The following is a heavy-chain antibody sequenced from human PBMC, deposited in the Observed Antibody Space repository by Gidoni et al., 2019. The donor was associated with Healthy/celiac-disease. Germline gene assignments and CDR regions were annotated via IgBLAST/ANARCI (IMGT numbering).Heavy chain of an antibody. Sequence: LEWVADISYDGSNKYYADSVKGRFTISRDNSKNPLYLQMNSLRAEDTAVYYCARSSYDLWSGPRDYDFDDWGQGTLVTVSS. CDR3: ARSSYDLWSGPRDYDFDD. CDR2: ISYDGSNK. J-gene: IGHJ4*02. D-gene: IGHD3-3*01. V-gene: IGHV3-30*01.